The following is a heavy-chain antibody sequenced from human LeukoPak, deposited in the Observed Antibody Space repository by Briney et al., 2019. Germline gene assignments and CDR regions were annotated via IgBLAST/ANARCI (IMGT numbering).Heavy chain of an antibody. V-gene: IGHV3-23*01. D-gene: IGHD1-26*01. Sequence: GGSLRLSCVASGFTFTSYAMSWVRQAPGKGLEWVSAINGDGRDIHYVDSVKGRFTISRDNSNNMLYLRMNSLRAEDTAVYYCARVQWELRGVGSYFEYWGQGALVTVSS. J-gene: IGHJ4*02. CDR2: INGDGRDI. CDR1: GFTFTSYA. CDR3: ARVQWELRGVGSYFEY.